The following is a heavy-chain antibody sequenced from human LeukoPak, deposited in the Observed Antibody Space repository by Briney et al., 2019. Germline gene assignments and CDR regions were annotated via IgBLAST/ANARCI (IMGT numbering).Heavy chain of an antibody. Sequence: GGSLRLSCSVSGFTFSTYAMHWVRQAPGKGLECVSAISSNGDNTYYADSVKGRFTISRDNSKNTLYLQMSSLRADDTAVYYCVRGTGYWGQGTLVTVSS. CDR2: ISSNGDNT. CDR3: VRGTGY. J-gene: IGHJ4*02. V-gene: IGHV3-64D*06. CDR1: GFTFSTYA.